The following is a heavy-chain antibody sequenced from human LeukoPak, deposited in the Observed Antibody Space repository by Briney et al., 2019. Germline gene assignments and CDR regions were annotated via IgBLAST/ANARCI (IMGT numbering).Heavy chain of an antibody. D-gene: IGHD6-25*01. CDR1: GGSISSYY. V-gene: IGHV4-59*08. CDR2: IYNSGST. CDR3: ARSAIDAFDI. Sequence: PSETLSLTCTVSGGSISSYYWSWIRQPPRKGLECIGYIYNSGSTNYNPSLKSRVSISVDTSENQFSLKLSSVTAADTAVYYCARSAIDAFDIWGQGTMVTVSS. J-gene: IGHJ3*02.